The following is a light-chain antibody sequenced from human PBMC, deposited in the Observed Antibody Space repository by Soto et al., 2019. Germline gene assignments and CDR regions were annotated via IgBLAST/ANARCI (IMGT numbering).Light chain of an antibody. CDR1: SSNIGAGYN. V-gene: IGLV1-40*01. J-gene: IGLJ3*02. CDR2: GNS. Sequence: QSVLTKPPSVYGAPGQRVTISCTASSSNIGAGYNVHWYQQLPGTAPKLLIYGNSNRPSGVPDRFSGSKSGTSASLAITGLQAEDEADYYCQSYDSSLSGWVFGGGTKLTVL. CDR3: QSYDSSLSGWV.